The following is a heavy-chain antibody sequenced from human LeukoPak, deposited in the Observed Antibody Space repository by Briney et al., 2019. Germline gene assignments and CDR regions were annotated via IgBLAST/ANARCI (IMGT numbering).Heavy chain of an antibody. D-gene: IGHD3-9*01. V-gene: IGHV4-31*03. J-gene: IGHJ5*02. CDR1: GGSISSGGYY. CDR2: IYYSGST. CDR3: ARFDWDPRGNWFDP. Sequence: KPSQTLSLTCTVSGGSISSGGYYWGWIRQHRGRGLEWIVYIYYSGSTYYNPSLKSRVTISVDTSKNQFSLKLSSVTAADTAVYYCARFDWDPRGNWFDPWGQGTLVTVSS.